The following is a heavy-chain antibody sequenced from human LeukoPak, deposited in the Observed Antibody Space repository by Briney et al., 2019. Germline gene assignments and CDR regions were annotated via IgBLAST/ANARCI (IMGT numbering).Heavy chain of an antibody. Sequence: PSETLSLTCTVSGGSISSSRYYWSWIRQPAGKGLEWIGRIYTSGSTNYNPSLKSRVTISVDTSKNQFSLELSSVTAADTAVYYCARDRDDYGDYGCFDYWGQGTLVTVSS. D-gene: IGHD4-17*01. V-gene: IGHV4-61*02. CDR2: IYTSGST. CDR3: ARDRDDYGDYGCFDY. CDR1: GGSISSSRYY. J-gene: IGHJ4*02.